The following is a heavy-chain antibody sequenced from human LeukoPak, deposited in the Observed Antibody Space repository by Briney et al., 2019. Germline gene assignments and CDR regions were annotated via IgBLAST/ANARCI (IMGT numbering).Heavy chain of an antibody. CDR3: ARHDEGSGWYRSYIDL. CDR2: ISYIGST. Sequence: KPSETLSLTCAVSADSFSSHYWTWIRQPPGKGLEWIGYISYIGSTNYNPSLKSRVTISIDTSKNQFSLKLSSVTAADTAVYYCARHDEGSGWYRSYIDLWGRGTLVIVSS. CDR1: ADSFSSHY. D-gene: IGHD6-19*01. V-gene: IGHV4-59*11. J-gene: IGHJ2*01.